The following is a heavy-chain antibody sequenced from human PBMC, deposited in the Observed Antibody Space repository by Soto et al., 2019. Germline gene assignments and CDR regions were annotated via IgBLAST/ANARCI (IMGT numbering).Heavy chain of an antibody. CDR3: AHGGSGSYSSYYYGMDV. CDR1: GFTFSSYA. D-gene: IGHD3-10*01. J-gene: IGHJ6*02. V-gene: IGHV3-23*01. CDR2: ISGSGGST. Sequence: GGSLRLSCAASGFTFSSYAMSWVRQAPGKGLEWVSAISGSGGSTYYADSVKGRFTISRDNSKNTLYLQMNSLRAEDTAVYYCAHGGSGSYSSYYYGMDVWGQGTTVTVSS.